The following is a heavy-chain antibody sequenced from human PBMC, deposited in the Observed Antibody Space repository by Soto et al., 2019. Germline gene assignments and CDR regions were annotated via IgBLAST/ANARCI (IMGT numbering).Heavy chain of an antibody. Sequence: SETLSLTCTVSGGSTSSYYWSWIRQPPGKGLEWIGYIYYSGSTNYNPSLKSRVTISVDTSKNQFSLKLSSVTAADTAVYYCARGSFYSGYDHYDYWGQGTMVTVYS. CDR3: ARGSFYSGYDHYDY. CDR1: GGSTSSYY. J-gene: IGHJ4*02. V-gene: IGHV4-59*01. D-gene: IGHD5-12*01. CDR2: IYYSGST.